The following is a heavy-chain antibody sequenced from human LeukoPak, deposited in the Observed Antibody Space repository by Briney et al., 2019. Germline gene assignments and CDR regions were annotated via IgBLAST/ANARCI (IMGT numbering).Heavy chain of an antibody. J-gene: IGHJ6*02. CDR3: LGYCSTASCLSDV. Sequence: SQTLSLTCTVSGGSISSGGYYWSWIRQPAGKGLEWIGRIQTSGSTNYNPSLRSRVTKSVDTPKNQFSLKVSSVTAADTAVYYCLGYCSTASCLSDVWGQGSTVTVSS. CDR2: IQTSGST. V-gene: IGHV4-61*02. D-gene: IGHD2-2*01. CDR1: GGSISSGGYY.